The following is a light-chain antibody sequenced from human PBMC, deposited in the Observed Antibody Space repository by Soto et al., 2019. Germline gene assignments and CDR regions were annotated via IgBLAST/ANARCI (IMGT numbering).Light chain of an antibody. Sequence: QSALTQPASVSGSPGQSITISCTGTSSDVGDYNYVSWYQQHPGKAPKLMIYDVSNRPSGVSNRFSGSKSGSTASLTIYGLQADDEDDYYCSSYTSSTTRVFGTGTKLTVL. CDR1: SSDVGDYNY. CDR3: SSYTSSTTRV. J-gene: IGLJ1*01. CDR2: DVS. V-gene: IGLV2-14*01.